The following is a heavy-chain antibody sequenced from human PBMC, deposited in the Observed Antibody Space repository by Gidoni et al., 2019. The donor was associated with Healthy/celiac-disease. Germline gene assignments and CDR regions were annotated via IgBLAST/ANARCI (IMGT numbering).Heavy chain of an antibody. J-gene: IGHJ6*03. CDR3: ARNHVTGTPYYYYYYMDV. V-gene: IGHV2-70*01. D-gene: IGHD1-20*01. CDR1: GFSLSTSGMC. Sequence: QVTLRESGPALVKPTQTLTLTCPFSGFSLSTSGMCVSWIRQPPRKDLEWLALIDWDDDKYYSTSLKTRLTISKDTSKNQVVLTMTNMDPVDTATYYCARNHVTGTPYYYYYYMDVWGKGTTVTVSS. CDR2: IDWDDDK.